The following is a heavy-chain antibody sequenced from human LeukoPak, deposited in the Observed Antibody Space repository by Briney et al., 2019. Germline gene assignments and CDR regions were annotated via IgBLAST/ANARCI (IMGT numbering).Heavy chain of an antibody. V-gene: IGHV1-69*05. CDR2: IIPIFGTA. D-gene: IGHD5-18*01. Sequence: SVKVSCKASGGTFSSYAISWVRQAPGQGLEWVGGIIPIFGTANYAQKFQGRVTITTDESTSTAYMELSSLRSEDTAVYYCARGPRGDTAMVKPYYYYMDVWGKGTTVTVSS. J-gene: IGHJ6*03. CDR1: GGTFSSYA. CDR3: ARGPRGDTAMVKPYYYYMDV.